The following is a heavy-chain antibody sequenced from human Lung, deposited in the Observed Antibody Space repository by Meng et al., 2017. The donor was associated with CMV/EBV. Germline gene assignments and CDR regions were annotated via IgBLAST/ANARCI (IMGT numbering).Heavy chain of an antibody. J-gene: IGHJ4*02. D-gene: IGHD2-15*01. V-gene: IGHV4-39*07. CDR3: ARDYCSSGSCYWIHFDY. Sequence: SISISNYYWAWIRQPPGKGLEWIGSIYYNGRTYYTPSLKSRVTISVDTSKNQFSLQLNSVTAADTAIYYCARDYCSSGSCYWIHFDYWGQGTLVTVSS. CDR2: IYYNGRT. CDR1: SISISNYY.